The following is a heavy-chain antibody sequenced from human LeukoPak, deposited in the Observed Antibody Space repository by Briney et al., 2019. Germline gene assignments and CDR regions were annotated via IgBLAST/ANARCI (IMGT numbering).Heavy chain of an antibody. CDR2: IYYSGRT. D-gene: IGHD3-22*01. CDR3: ARDSGYYYDSSGPMFDY. CDR1: GGSISSYY. V-gene: IGHV4-59*01. J-gene: IGHJ4*02. Sequence: KPSETLSLTCTVSGGSISSYYWSWIRQPPGKGLEGIGYIYYSGRTNFNPSLTSRVTISVDTSKNQFCLKLSSVTAADTAVYYCARDSGYYYDSSGPMFDYWGQGTLVTVSS.